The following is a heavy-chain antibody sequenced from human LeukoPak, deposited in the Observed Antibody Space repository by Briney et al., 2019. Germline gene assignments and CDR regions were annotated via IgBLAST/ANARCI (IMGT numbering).Heavy chain of an antibody. CDR1: GFTFSIYA. V-gene: IGHV3-23*01. CDR3: AKGSSGSRPYYFDY. CDR2: ITDSGGST. D-gene: IGHD3-22*01. Sequence: GGSLRLSCAASGFTFSIYAMSWVRQAPAQGLGWVSAITDSGGSTYYSDSVKGRFTISRDNSKNTLYLQMNTLRAEDTAIYYCAKGSSGSRPYYFDYWGQGTLVTVSS. J-gene: IGHJ4*02.